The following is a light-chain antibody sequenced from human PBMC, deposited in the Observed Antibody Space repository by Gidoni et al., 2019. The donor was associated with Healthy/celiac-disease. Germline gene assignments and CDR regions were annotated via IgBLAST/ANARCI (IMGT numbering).Light chain of an antibody. J-gene: IGLJ1*01. V-gene: IGLV3-21*02. Sequence: SYLLTQPPSVSAAAGQTATISCGGHNIGSKSVHWYQQQPGQAPVLVIFDNGDRPSGIPDRLSGSTSENTATLTISRVEAGDEADYYCQVWDSVSDRGVFGPGTKVTVL. CDR1: NIGSKS. CDR3: QVWDSVSDRGV. CDR2: DNG.